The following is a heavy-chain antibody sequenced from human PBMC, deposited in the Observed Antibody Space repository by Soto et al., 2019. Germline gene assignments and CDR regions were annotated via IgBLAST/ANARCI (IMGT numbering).Heavy chain of an antibody. D-gene: IGHD1-26*01. CDR3: AKDSGSYVYSGMDV. CDR2: ISGSGGST. V-gene: IGHV3-23*01. J-gene: IGHJ6*02. CDR1: GFTFSSYA. Sequence: EVQLLESGGGLVQPGGSLRLSCAASGFTFSSYAMSWVRQAPGKGLEWVSAISGSGGSTYYADSVKGRFTISRDNSKNTLYLQMNSLRAEDTDVYYCAKDSGSYVYSGMDVWGQGTTVTVSS.